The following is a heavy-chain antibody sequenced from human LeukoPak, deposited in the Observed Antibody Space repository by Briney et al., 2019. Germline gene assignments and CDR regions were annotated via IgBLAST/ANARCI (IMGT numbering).Heavy chain of an antibody. J-gene: IGHJ4*02. D-gene: IGHD5-18*01. CDR1: GGSISSYY. Sequence: KPSETLSLTCTVSGGSISSYYWSWIRQPPGKGLEWIGYIYYSGSTNYNPSLKRRVTISVDTSKNQFSLKLSSVTAADTAVYYCARQWIQLWVFDYWGQGTLVTVPS. CDR2: IYYSGST. CDR3: ARQWIQLWVFDY. V-gene: IGHV4-59*08.